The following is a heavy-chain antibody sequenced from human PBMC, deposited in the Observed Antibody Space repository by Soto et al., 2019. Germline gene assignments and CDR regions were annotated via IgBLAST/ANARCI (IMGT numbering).Heavy chain of an antibody. CDR1: GASISSSY. CDR2: VHYSGST. CDR3: TIGDYHSRDQSITFAS. J-gene: IGHJ3*02. D-gene: IGHD3-22*01. V-gene: IGHV4-59*01. Sequence: SETLSLTCTVSGASISSSYWSWIRQSPGKALEWIGYVHYSGSTKYNPSLKSRGTISVDTSKNQLSLKLSSVTAADTAVYYCTIGDYHSRDQSITFASWVQGTTGTV.